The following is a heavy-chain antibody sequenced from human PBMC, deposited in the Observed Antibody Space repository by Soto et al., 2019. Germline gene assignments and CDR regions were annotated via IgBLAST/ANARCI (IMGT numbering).Heavy chain of an antibody. Sequence: GGSLRLSCAASGFTFSSYSMNWVRQAPGKGLEWVSSISSSSSYIYYADSVKGRFTISRDNAKNSLYLQMNSLRAEDTAVYYCARLTSNYDSWSGPDDWGQGTLVTVVS. CDR3: ARLTSNYDSWSGPDD. CDR1: GFTFSSYS. D-gene: IGHD3-3*01. J-gene: IGHJ4*02. CDR2: ISSSSSYI. V-gene: IGHV3-21*01.